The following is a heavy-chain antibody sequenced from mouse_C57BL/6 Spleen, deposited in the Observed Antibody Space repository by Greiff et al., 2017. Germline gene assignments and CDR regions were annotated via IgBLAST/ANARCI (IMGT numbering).Heavy chain of an antibody. CDR1: GFTFSSYA. CDR2: ISSGGDYI. V-gene: IGHV5-9-1*02. Sequence: EVKLVESGEGLVKPGGSLKLSCAASGFTFSSYAMSWVRQTPEKRLEWVAYISSGGDYIYYADPVKGGFTISRDNARNTLYLQMSSLNSENTAMNYCTRSSGFFHYGRQGPTPAFPS. J-gene: IGHJ2*01. CDR3: TRSSGFFHY. D-gene: IGHD6-1*01.